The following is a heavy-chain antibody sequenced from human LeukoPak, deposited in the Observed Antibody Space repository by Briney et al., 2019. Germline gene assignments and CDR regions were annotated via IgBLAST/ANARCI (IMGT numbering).Heavy chain of an antibody. CDR3: AKVLMAARRYFDY. CDR2: IRSDGSNQ. V-gene: IGHV3-30*02. D-gene: IGHD5-24*01. CDR1: GLIFSNHG. Sequence: GGSLRLSCAVSGLIFSNHGMHWVRQAPGKGLEWVAFIRSDGSNQNYADSVKGRFTISRDSSENTLYLQMNSLRVEDTAMYYCAKVLMAARRYFDYWGQGTLVTVSS. J-gene: IGHJ4*02.